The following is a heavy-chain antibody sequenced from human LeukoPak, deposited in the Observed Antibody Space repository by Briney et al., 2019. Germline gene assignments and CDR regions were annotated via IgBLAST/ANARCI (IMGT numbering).Heavy chain of an antibody. Sequence: SETLSLTCTVSAGSIGRYYWSWIRQPPGKGLEWIGDIRTSGSANYNPSLKSRVTISIDTSKNQFSLKLTSVTAADAALYYCAGHTTSYLYVDFWGQGTLVTVSS. J-gene: IGHJ4*02. CDR3: AGHTTSYLYVDF. D-gene: IGHD2/OR15-2a*01. CDR1: AGSIGRYY. V-gene: IGHV4-4*09. CDR2: IRTSGSA.